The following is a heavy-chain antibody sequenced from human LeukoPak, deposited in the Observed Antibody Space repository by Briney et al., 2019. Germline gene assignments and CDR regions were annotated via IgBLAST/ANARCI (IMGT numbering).Heavy chain of an antibody. CDR3: ARVLARRFRFTAYGALNFDY. J-gene: IGHJ4*02. Sequence: GGSLRLSCAASGFTFSSYWMSWVRQAPGKGLEWVANIKQYGSEKYYVDSVKGRFTISRDNAKNSLYLQMNSLRAEDTPVYYCARVLARRFRFTAYGALNFDYWGQGTLVTVSS. CDR2: IKQYGSEK. V-gene: IGHV3-7*01. D-gene: IGHD4-17*01. CDR1: GFTFSSYW.